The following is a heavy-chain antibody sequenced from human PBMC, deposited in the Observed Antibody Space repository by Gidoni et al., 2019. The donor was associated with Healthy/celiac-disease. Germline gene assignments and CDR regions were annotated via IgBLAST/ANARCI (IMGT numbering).Heavy chain of an antibody. CDR1: GYTFTSYY. CDR3: ARVYSSSSGVEAFDI. Sequence: QVQLVQSGAEVKKPGASVKVSCKASGYTFTSYYMHWVRQAPGQGLEWMGIIHPSGGSTSYAQKFQGRVTMTRDTSTSTVYMELSSLRSEDTAVYYCARVYSSSSGVEAFDIWGQGTMVTVSS. CDR2: IHPSGGST. V-gene: IGHV1-46*01. J-gene: IGHJ3*02. D-gene: IGHD6-6*01.